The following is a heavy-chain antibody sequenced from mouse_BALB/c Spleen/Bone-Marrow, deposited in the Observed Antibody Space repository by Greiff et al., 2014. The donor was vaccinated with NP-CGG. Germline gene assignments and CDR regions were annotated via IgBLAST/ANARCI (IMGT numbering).Heavy chain of an antibody. J-gene: IGHJ2*01. Sequence: VKVEESGPGLVAPSQSLSITCTVSGFSLTDYGVCWIRQPPGKGLEWLGVIWGGGITYYNSALKSSLTISKDNSKSQVFLKMNSLQTDDTAMYYCAKLGGYFDYWGQGTTLTVSS. CDR2: IWGGGIT. CDR3: AKLGGYFDY. CDR1: GFSLTDYG. V-gene: IGHV2-6-5*01. D-gene: IGHD4-1*01.